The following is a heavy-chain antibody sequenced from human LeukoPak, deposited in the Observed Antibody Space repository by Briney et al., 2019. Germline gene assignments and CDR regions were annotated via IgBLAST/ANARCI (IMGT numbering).Heavy chain of an antibody. CDR2: VSGSGGST. V-gene: IGHV3-23*01. Sequence: GGSLRLSCAASGFTFSSYAMSWVRQAPGKWLEWVSTVSGSGGSTDYGDSVKSRFTISRDNSKNTLYLQMSSLRAEDTAVYYCAKGLPRDRDGAANFDYWGQGTLVTVSS. CDR1: GFTFSSYA. D-gene: IGHD3-22*01. CDR3: AKGLPRDRDGAANFDY. J-gene: IGHJ4*02.